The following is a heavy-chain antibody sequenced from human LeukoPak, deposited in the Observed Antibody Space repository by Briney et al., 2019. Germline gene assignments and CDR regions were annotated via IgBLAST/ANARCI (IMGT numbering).Heavy chain of an antibody. CDR2: IYYSGST. D-gene: IGHD3-10*01. Sequence: SETLSLTCTVSGGSISSYYWSWIRQPPGKGLGWIGYIYYSGSTNYNPSLKSRVTISVDTSKNQFSLKLSSVTAADTAVYYCARGSRTMVYYYGMDVWGKGTTVTVSS. CDR3: ARGSRTMVYYYGMDV. J-gene: IGHJ6*04. V-gene: IGHV4-59*01. CDR1: GGSISSYY.